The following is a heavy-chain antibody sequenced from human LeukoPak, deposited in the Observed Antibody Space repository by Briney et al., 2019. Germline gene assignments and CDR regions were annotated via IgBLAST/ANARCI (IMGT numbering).Heavy chain of an antibody. J-gene: IGHJ6*03. V-gene: IGHV1-69*13. CDR1: GGTFSSYA. CDR2: MIPIFGTA. D-gene: IGHD6-13*01. Sequence: SVKVSCNASGGTFSSYAISWVRQAPGQGLEWMGGMIPIFGTANYAQKFQGRVTITADESTSTAYMELSSLRSEDTAVYYCAGPSSSWSHSPRYYYYYMDVWGKGTTVTVSS. CDR3: AGPSSSWSHSPRYYYYYMDV.